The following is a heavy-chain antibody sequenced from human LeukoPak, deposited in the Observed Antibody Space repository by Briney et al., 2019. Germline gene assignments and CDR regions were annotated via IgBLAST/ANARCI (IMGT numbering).Heavy chain of an antibody. CDR1: GGSISSSSYY. Sequence: SETLSLTCTVSGGSISSSSYYWGWIRQPPGKGLEWIGSIYYSGSTYYNPSLKSRVTISVDTSKNQFSLKLSSVTAADTAVYYCARPKGAGGSTAFDIWGQGTMVTVSS. CDR3: ARPKGAGGSTAFDI. V-gene: IGHV4-39*01. CDR2: IYYSGST. J-gene: IGHJ3*02. D-gene: IGHD4/OR15-4a*01.